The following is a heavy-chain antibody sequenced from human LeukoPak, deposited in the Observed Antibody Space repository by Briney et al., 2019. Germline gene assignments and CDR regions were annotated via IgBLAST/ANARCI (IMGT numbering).Heavy chain of an antibody. CDR3: ARGPTAMTPLDY. V-gene: IGHV4-39*07. D-gene: IGHD5-18*01. J-gene: IGHJ4*02. CDR1: GGSISSSSYY. Sequence: ETLSLTCTVSGGSISSSSYYWGWIRQPPGKGLEWIGSIYYSGSTYYNPSLKSRVTISVDTSKNQFSLKLSSVTAADTAVYYCARGPTAMTPLDYWGQGTLVTVSS. CDR2: IYYSGST.